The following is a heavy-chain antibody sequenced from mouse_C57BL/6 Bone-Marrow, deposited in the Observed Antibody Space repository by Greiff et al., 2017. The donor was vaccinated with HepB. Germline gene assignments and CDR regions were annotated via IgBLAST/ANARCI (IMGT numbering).Heavy chain of an antibody. J-gene: IGHJ3*01. Sequence: EVQLVESGGGLVQPGGSLSLSCAASGFTFTDYYMSWVRQPPGKALEWLGFIRNKANGYTTEYSASVKGRFTISRDNSQSILYLQMNALRAEDSATYYCARLGDGSSAYWGQGTLVTVSA. D-gene: IGHD1-1*01. CDR2: IRNKANGYTT. CDR3: ARLGDGSSAY. CDR1: GFTFTDYY. V-gene: IGHV7-3*01.